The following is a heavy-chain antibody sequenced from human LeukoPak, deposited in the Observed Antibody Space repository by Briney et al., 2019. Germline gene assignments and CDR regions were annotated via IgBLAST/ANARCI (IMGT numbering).Heavy chain of an antibody. J-gene: IGHJ4*02. CDR3: ARARGCSGGSCPSDY. Sequence: SETLSLTCTVSGGSISSYYWSWIRQPPGKGLEWIGYIYYSGSTIYNPSLKSRVTISVDMSKNQFSLRLSSVTAADTAVYYCARARGCSGGSCPSDYWGQGTLVTVSS. CDR1: GGSISSYY. V-gene: IGHV4-59*01. CDR2: IYYSGST. D-gene: IGHD2-15*01.